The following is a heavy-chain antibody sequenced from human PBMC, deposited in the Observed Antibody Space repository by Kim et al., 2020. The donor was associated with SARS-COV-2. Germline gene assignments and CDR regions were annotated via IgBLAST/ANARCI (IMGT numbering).Heavy chain of an antibody. Sequence: SVKVSCKASGGTFSSYAISWVRQAPGQGLEWMGGIIPIFGTANYAQKFQGRVTITADESTSTAYMELSSLRSEDTAVYYCARALGDYDYIWGSFDYWGQGTLVTVSS. CDR2: IIPIFGTA. V-gene: IGHV1-69*13. J-gene: IGHJ4*02. CDR1: GGTFSSYA. D-gene: IGHD3-16*01. CDR3: ARALGDYDYIWGSFDY.